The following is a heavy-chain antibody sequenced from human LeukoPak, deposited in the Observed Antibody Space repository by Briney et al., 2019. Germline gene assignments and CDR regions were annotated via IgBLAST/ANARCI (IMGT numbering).Heavy chain of an antibody. V-gene: IGHV3-30*03. CDR1: GFTLSGYG. CDR3: ARVGRAMAAAGFGAFDI. Sequence: PGGSLRLSCAASGFTLSGYGMHWVRQAPGKGLEWVAVISYDGTEKYYEDSVKGRFTISRDNPKNTLYLQMNSLRTEDTAVYYCARVGRAMAAAGFGAFDIWGQGTMVTVSS. CDR2: ISYDGTEK. J-gene: IGHJ3*02. D-gene: IGHD6-13*01.